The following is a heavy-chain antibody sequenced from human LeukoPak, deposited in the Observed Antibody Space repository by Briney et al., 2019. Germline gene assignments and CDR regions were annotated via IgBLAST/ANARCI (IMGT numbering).Heavy chain of an antibody. CDR2: IIPIFGTA. CDR1: GYTFTGDW. CDR3: ARGQVREYYFDY. V-gene: IGHV1-69*05. J-gene: IGHJ4*02. Sequence: KISCKASGYTFTGDWIGWVRQMPGKGLEWMGGIIPIFGTANYAQKFQGRVTITTDESTSTAYMELSSLRSEDTAVYYCARGQVREYYFDYWGQGTLVTVSS.